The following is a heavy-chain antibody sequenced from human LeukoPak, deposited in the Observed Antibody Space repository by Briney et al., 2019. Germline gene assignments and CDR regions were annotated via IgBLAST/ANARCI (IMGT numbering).Heavy chain of an antibody. CDR1: GESFSGYY. J-gene: IGHJ6*04. V-gene: IGHV4-34*01. CDR2: INNSGST. CDR3: ARGGYYYGSGSYQGAYYYYYGMDV. D-gene: IGHD3-10*01. Sequence: PSETLSLTCAVYGESFSGYYWSWIRQPPGKGVEWIGEINNSGSTNYNPSLKSRVTISVDTSKNQFSLKLSSVTAADTAVYYCARGGYYYGSGSYQGAYYYYYGMDVWGKGTTVTVSS.